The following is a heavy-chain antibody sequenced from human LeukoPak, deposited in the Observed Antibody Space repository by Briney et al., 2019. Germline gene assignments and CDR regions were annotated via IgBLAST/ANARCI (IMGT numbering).Heavy chain of an antibody. D-gene: IGHD1-26*01. CDR3: ATDFRGSYSFDY. CDR1: GYTFTSYY. Sequence: ASVKVSCKASGYTFTSYYMHWARQAPGQGLEWMGIVIPSGGSTSYAQKFQGRVTMTEDTSTDTAYMELSSLRSEDTAVYYCATDFRGSYSFDYWGQGTLVTVSS. V-gene: IGHV1-46*01. J-gene: IGHJ4*02. CDR2: VIPSGGST.